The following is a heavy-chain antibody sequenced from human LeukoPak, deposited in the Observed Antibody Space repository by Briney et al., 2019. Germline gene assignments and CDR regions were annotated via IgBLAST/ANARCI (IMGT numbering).Heavy chain of an antibody. CDR1: GYTFTSYY. Sequence: ASVKVSCKASGYTFTSYYMHWVRQAPGQGLEWMGIINPSGGSTTYAQKFQGRVTMTRDTSTSTVYMELRSLRSEDTAVYYCATTNLSYYYGMDVWGQGTTVTVSS. D-gene: IGHD5-12*01. CDR3: ATTNLSYYYGMDV. J-gene: IGHJ6*02. V-gene: IGHV1-46*01. CDR2: INPSGGST.